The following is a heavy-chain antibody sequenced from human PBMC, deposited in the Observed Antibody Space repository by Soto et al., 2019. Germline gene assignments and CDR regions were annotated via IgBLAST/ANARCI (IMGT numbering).Heavy chain of an antibody. D-gene: IGHD6-13*01. Sequence: QVQLQESGPGLVKPSETLSLTCTVSGGSISSYYWSWIWQPPGKGREWIGYIYYSGSTNYNPSLKSRVTISVDTSKNQFSLKLSSVTAADTAVYYCASSNIAAAGFYYYGMDVWGRGTTVTVSS. V-gene: IGHV4-59*01. CDR1: GGSISSYY. J-gene: IGHJ6*02. CDR2: IYYSGST. CDR3: ASSNIAAAGFYYYGMDV.